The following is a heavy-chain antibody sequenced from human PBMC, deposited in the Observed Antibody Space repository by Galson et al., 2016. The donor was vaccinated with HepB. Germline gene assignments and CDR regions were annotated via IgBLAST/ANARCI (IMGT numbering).Heavy chain of an antibody. CDR3: ARDGKGSTSWFGPRYGVDV. V-gene: IGHV4-31*11. D-gene: IGHD3-10*01. CDR1: GDSITSGGFY. Sequence: TLSLTCAVSGDSITSGGFYWSWIRQLPGKGLEWIGYIHHSGSNYLNPSLRSRVTISVDTSENQFSLRMTSVTAADTAVYYCARDGKGSTSWFGPRYGVDVWGQGTTVTVSS. J-gene: IGHJ6*02. CDR2: IHHSGSN.